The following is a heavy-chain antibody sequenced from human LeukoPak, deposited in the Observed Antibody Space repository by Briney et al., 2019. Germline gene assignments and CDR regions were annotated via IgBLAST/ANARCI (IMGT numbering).Heavy chain of an antibody. D-gene: IGHD3-22*01. CDR2: ITGSGDYT. Sequence: GGSLRLSCAASGFTFSNYWMTWVRQAPGNGLEWVSAITGSGDYTNFADSVKGRLTISRDNSKNTLYLQMNSLRAEDTAVYYCAKRSRDSSGYFDYWGQGSLVTVSS. CDR1: GFTFSNYW. J-gene: IGHJ4*02. V-gene: IGHV3-23*01. CDR3: AKRSRDSSGYFDY.